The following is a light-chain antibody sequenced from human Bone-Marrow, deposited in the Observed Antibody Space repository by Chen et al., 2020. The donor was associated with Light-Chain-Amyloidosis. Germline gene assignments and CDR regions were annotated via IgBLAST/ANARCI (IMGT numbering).Light chain of an antibody. CDR1: SSDVGSYNL. V-gene: IGLV2-23*01. Sequence: QSALTQPASASGSPGQSITISCTETSSDVGSYNLVSWYQQHPDKAPKLMIYEDNIRPSGVSSRFSGSKSGNTASLTISGLQAEDQADYYCCSYGGRGSLDVVFGGGTKLTVL. CDR2: EDN. J-gene: IGLJ2*01. CDR3: CSYGGRGSLDVV.